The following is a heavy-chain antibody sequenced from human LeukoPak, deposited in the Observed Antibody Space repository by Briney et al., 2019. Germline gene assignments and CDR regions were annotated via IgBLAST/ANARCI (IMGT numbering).Heavy chain of an antibody. Sequence: ASVKVSCKASGYTFTSYGISWVRQAPGQGLEWMGWINTKTGNPTYAQGFTGRFVFSLDTSVSTAYLQISSLKAEDTAVYYCASKIAWWALDIWGQGTMVTVSS. CDR3: ASKIAWWALDI. D-gene: IGHD2-8*02. CDR1: GYTFTSYG. J-gene: IGHJ3*02. V-gene: IGHV7-4-1*02. CDR2: INTKTGNP.